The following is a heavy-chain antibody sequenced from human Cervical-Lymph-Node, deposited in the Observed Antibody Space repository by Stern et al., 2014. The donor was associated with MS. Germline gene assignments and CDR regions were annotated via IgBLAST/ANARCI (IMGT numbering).Heavy chain of an antibody. CDR2: IYYSGNT. V-gene: IGHV4-61*01. Sequence: QVQLQESGPGLVKPSETLSLTCSVSGGSVSSGSYYWSWIRQPPGKGLEWIGFIYYSGNTKTNPSLKRRVTMSVDTAKNQFSLKLTSVTAADTAVYYCARDNEDLVATIRWFDPWGQGTLVTVSS. J-gene: IGHJ5*02. D-gene: IGHD5-12*01. CDR3: ARDNEDLVATIRWFDP. CDR1: GGSVSSGSYY.